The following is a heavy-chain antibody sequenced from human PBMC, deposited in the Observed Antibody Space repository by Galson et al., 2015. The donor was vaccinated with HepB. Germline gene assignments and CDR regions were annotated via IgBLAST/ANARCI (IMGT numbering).Heavy chain of an antibody. V-gene: IGHV3-48*02. CDR1: GVTFSGCS. CDR3: ARAAYGGWNGFDY. J-gene: IGHJ4*02. Sequence: SLRLSCAASGVTFSGCSMNWVRQAPGKGLEWVSSISSSGTGIHYADSVKGRFTISRDNAKTSLYLQMNSLRDEDTAVYYCARAAYGGWNGFDYWGQGTLVTVSS. CDR2: ISSSGTGI. D-gene: IGHD4/OR15-4a*01.